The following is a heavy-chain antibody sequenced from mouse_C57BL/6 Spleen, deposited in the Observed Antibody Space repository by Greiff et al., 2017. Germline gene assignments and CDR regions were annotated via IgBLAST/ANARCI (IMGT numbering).Heavy chain of an antibody. Sequence: EVKLMESGGGLVKPGGSLKLSCAASGFTFCSFAMSWVRPTPEKMLAWVATFSDGGSYTYYPDNVKGRFTISRDNARNNLYLQMSHLKSEDTAMYYCARGGLRDYAMDYGGQGTSVTVSS. CDR3: ARGGLRDYAMDY. V-gene: IGHV5-4*03. J-gene: IGHJ4*01. CDR2: FSDGGSYT. D-gene: IGHD2-4*01. CDR1: GFTFCSFA.